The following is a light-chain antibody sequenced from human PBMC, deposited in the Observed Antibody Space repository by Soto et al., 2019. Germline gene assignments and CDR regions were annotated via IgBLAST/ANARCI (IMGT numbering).Light chain of an antibody. CDR2: SYN. Sequence: QPVLTQPPSASGTPGQRVTISCSGSSSNIGSNTVNWYQQLPGTAPKLLIYSYNQRPSGVPDRFSGSKSGTSASLAISGLQSEDEADYYCAAWDDSLNGQVVFGGGTKLTVL. CDR1: SSNIGSNT. CDR3: AAWDDSLNGQVV. J-gene: IGLJ2*01. V-gene: IGLV1-44*01.